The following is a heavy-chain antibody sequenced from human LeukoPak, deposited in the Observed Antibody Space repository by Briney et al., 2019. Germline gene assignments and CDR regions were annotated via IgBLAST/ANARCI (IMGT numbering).Heavy chain of an antibody. CDR3: ARSLGYYDSSGFYLGY. D-gene: IGHD3-22*01. Sequence: GGSLRLSCAASGFTFSSYWMSWVRQAPGKGLEWVANIKQDGSEKYYVDSVKGRFTISRDNAKNSLYLQMSSLSAEDTAEYYCARSLGYYDSSGFYLGYWGQGTLVTVSS. V-gene: IGHV3-7*03. CDR2: IKQDGSEK. CDR1: GFTFSSYW. J-gene: IGHJ4*02.